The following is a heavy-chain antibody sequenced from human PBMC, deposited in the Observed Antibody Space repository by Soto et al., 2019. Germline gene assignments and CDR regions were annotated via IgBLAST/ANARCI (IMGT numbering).Heavy chain of an antibody. Sequence: DVQLLESGGGLVQPGGSLRLSCAASGFTFSSYAMSWVRQAPGKGLEWVSAISGTGGSAFYADSVKGRFTISSDNTKNTLFLKIDSLVTEDTAVYYCAKGTTAVYCFDFWGQGTLVTVSS. J-gene: IGHJ4*02. CDR2: ISGTGGSA. V-gene: IGHV3-23*01. CDR3: AKGTTAVYCFDF. D-gene: IGHD2-15*01. CDR1: GFTFSSYA.